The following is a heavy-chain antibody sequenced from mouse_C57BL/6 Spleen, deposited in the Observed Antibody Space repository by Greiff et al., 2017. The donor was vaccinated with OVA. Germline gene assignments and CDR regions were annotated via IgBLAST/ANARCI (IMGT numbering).Heavy chain of an antibody. CDR1: GYAFTNYL. D-gene: IGHD1-1*01. V-gene: IGHV1-54*01. CDR2: INPGSGGT. J-gene: IGHJ4*01. Sequence: VQLVESGAELVRPGTSVKVSCKASGYAFTNYLIEWVKQRPGQGLEWIGVINPGSGGTNYNEKFKGKATLTADKSSSTAYMQLSSLTSEDSAVYFCARDSVVAHNYAMDYWGQGTSVTVSS. CDR3: ARDSVVAHNYAMDY.